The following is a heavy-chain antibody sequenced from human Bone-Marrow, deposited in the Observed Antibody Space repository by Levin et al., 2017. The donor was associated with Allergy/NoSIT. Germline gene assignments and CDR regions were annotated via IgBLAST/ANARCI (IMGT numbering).Heavy chain of an antibody. CDR2: IYSGGNT. D-gene: IGHD6-13*01. CDR3: AARTPGICHS. J-gene: IGHJ4*02. V-gene: IGHV3-53*01. CDR1: GFTVSNNY. Sequence: PGGSLRLSCAASGFTVSNNYMKWVRQAPGKGLEWVSLIYSGGNTYYADSVKGRFTISRDNSKNTLYLQMNSLRAEDTAVYYCAARTPGICHSWGQGTLVTVSS.